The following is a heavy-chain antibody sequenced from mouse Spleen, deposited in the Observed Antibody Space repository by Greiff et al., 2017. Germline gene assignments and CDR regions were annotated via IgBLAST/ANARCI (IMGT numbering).Heavy chain of an antibody. D-gene: IGHD2-12*01. CDR2: INPYNDGT. J-gene: IGHJ4*01. Sequence: VHVKQSGAELVRPGTSVKMSCKASGYTFTSYVMHWVKQKPGQGLEWIGYINPYNDGTKYNEKFKGKATLTSDKSSSTAYMELSSLTSEDSAVYYCARSYDDYAMDYWGQGTSVTVSS. CDR3: ARSYDDYAMDY. V-gene: IGHV1-14*01. CDR1: GYTFTSYV.